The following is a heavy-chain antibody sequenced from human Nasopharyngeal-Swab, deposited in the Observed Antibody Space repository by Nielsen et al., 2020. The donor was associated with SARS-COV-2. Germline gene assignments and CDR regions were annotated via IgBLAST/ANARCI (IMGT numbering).Heavy chain of an antibody. CDR3: ARDGRGYDYGGGLD. V-gene: IGHV3-30*03. CDR1: GFTFSSYA. Sequence: GESLKISCAASGFTFSSYAMDWIRQAPGRGLEWVAIISYDGSDIFYADSVKGRFTISRDNSKNTLYLQMSSLRAEDTAIYYCARDGRGYDYGGGLDWGQGTLVTVSS. CDR2: ISYDGSDI. D-gene: IGHD5-12*01. J-gene: IGHJ4*02.